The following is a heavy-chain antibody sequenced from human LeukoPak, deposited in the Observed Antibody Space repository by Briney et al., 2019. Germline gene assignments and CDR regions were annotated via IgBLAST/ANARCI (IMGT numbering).Heavy chain of an antibody. CDR1: GFTFSSYT. J-gene: IGHJ4*02. CDR3: AREASGYDY. V-gene: IGHV3-21*01. CDR2: ISSSSYI. D-gene: IGHD2-2*03. Sequence: GGSLRLSCAASGFTFSSYTMNWVRQAPGKGLEWVSSISSSSYISYADSVKGRFTVSRDNAKNSLYLQMNSQRAEDTAVYYCAREASGYDYWGQGVLVTVSS.